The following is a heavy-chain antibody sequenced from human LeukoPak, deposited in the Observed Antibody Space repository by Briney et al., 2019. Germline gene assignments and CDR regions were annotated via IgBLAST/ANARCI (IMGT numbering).Heavy chain of an antibody. CDR2: IYYSGST. CDR3: ARGSRDGYNHFDY. CDR1: GGSITSYH. D-gene: IGHD5-24*01. V-gene: IGHV4-59*01. J-gene: IGHJ4*02. Sequence: SETLSLTCTISGGSITSYHWSWIRQPPGKGLEWIGYIYYSGSTNYNPSLKSRVTISVDTSKNQSSLNLRSVTAADTAVCYCARGSRDGYNHFDYWGQGTLVTVSS.